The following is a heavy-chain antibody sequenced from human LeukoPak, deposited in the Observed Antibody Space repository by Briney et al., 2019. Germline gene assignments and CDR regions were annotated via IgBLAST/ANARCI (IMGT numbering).Heavy chain of an antibody. Sequence: GGSLRLSCAASGFTFSSYAMSWVRQAPGKGLEWVSAISGSGGSTYYADSVKGRFTISRDNSKNTLYLQMNSLRAEDTAVYYCAKDPRNLYDSSGTPGADDAFDIWGQGTMVTVSS. V-gene: IGHV3-23*01. J-gene: IGHJ3*02. D-gene: IGHD3-22*01. CDR2: ISGSGGST. CDR3: AKDPRNLYDSSGTPGADDAFDI. CDR1: GFTFSSYA.